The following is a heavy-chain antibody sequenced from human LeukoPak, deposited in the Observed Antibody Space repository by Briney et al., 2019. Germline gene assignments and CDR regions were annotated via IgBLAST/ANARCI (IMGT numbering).Heavy chain of an antibody. D-gene: IGHD1-7*01. Sequence: GFLRLSCAASGFTFSSYSMNWVRQAPGKGLEWVSYISSSSSSTIYYADSVKGRFTISRDNAKNSLYLQMNSLRAEDTAVYYCARDQGSWNYGDYWGQGTLVTVSS. J-gene: IGHJ4*02. CDR2: ISSSSSSTI. CDR1: GFTFSSYS. CDR3: ARDQGSWNYGDY. V-gene: IGHV3-48*04.